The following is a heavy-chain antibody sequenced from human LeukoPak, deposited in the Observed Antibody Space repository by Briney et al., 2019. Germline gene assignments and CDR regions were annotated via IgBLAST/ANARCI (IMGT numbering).Heavy chain of an antibody. CDR1: GYTFTGYY. CDR3: ARDYYYDSSGYLDY. D-gene: IGHD3-22*01. J-gene: IGHJ4*02. V-gene: IGHV1-2*02. Sequence: GASVKVSCKASGYTFTGYYMHWVRQAPGQGLEWMGWINPNSGGTNYAQKFQGRVTMTRDTSISTAYMELSRLRSDDTAVYCCARDYYYDSSGYLDYWGQGTLVTVSS. CDR2: INPNSGGT.